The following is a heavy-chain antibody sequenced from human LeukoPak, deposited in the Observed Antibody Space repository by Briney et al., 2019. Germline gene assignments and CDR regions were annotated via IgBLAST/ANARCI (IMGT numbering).Heavy chain of an antibody. CDR2: IYTSGST. CDR3: ARDDATTALHYFDY. D-gene: IGHD1-26*01. Sequence: SETLSLTCTVYGGSISSYYWSWLRQPAGKGLEWIGRIYTSGSTNYNPSLKSRVTMSVDTSKNQFSLKLSSVTAADTAVYYCARDDATTALHYFDYWGQGTLVTVSS. V-gene: IGHV4-4*07. J-gene: IGHJ4*02. CDR1: GGSISSYY.